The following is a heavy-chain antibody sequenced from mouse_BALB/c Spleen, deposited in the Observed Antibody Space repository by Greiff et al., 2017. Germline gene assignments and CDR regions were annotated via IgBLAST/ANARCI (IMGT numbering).Heavy chain of an antibody. J-gene: IGHJ2*01. Sequence: QVQLQQPGAELVKPGAPVKLSCKASGYTFTSYWMNWVKQRPGRGLEWIGRIDPSDSETHYNQKFKDKATLTVDKSSSTAYIQLSSLTSEDSAVYYCARRTTEYYFDYWGQGTTLTVSS. D-gene: IGHD1-1*01. CDR1: GYTFTSYW. V-gene: IGHV1-69*02. CDR3: ARRTTEYYFDY. CDR2: IDPSDSET.